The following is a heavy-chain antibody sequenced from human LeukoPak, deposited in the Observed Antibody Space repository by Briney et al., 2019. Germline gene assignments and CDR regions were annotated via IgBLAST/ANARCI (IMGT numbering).Heavy chain of an antibody. J-gene: IGHJ6*02. CDR2: INPNSGGT. CDR1: GYTFTGYY. CDR3: ARDPGYCSSTSCLTHYYGMDV. Sequence: GASVKVSCKASGYTFTGYYMHWVRQAPGQGLEWMGWINPNSGGTNYAQKFQGWVTMTRDTSISTAYMELSRLRSDDTAVYYCARDPGYCSSTSCLTHYYGMDVWGQGTTVTVSS. V-gene: IGHV1-2*04. D-gene: IGHD2-2*01.